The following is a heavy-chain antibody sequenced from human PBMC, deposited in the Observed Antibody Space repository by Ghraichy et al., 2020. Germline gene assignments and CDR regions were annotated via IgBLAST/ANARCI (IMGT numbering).Heavy chain of an antibody. CDR2: ISSSSSDI. CDR1: GFTFSSYS. Sequence: LSLTCAASGFTFSSYSMNWVRQAPGKGLEWVSSISSSSSDIYYADSVEGRFTISRDNAKNSLYLQMNSLRAEDTALYNCARDGGSWSPWYFDYWGQGTLVTVSS. V-gene: IGHV3-21*01. J-gene: IGHJ4*02. CDR3: ARDGGSWSPWYFDY. D-gene: IGHD6-13*01.